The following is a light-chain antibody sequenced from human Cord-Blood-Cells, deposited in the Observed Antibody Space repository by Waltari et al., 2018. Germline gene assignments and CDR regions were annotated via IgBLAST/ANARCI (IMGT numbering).Light chain of an antibody. CDR2: WAS. J-gene: IGKJ5*01. CDR3: QQYYSTPIT. CDR1: QSVLYSSNNKNY. V-gene: IGKV4-1*01. Sequence: IVMTQSPDSLAVALGERPTINCKSRQSVLYSSNNKNYLAWYQQKPGQPPKLLIYWASTRESWVPDRFSGSGSGTDFTLTISSLQAEDVAVYYCQQYYSTPITFGQGTRLEIK.